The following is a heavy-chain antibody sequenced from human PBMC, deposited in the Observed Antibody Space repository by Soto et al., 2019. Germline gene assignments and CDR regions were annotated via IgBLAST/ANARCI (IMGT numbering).Heavy chain of an antibody. V-gene: IGHV6-1*01. CDR1: GDSVSSNSAA. CDR3: ARLGTNAVAGYSYYGMDV. J-gene: IGHJ6*02. Sequence: SQTLSLTCAISGDSVSSNSAAWNWIRQSPSRGLEWLGRTYYRSKWYNDYAVSVKSLITINPDTSKNQFSLQLNSVTPEDTAVYYCARLGTNAVAGYSYYGMDVWGQGTTVTVSS. D-gene: IGHD6-19*01. CDR2: TYYRSKWYN.